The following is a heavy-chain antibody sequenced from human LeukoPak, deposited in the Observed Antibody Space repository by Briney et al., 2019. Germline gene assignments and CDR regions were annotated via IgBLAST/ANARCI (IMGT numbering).Heavy chain of an antibody. CDR3: ARDSPYSEVVVPAASSRY. V-gene: IGHV1-2*02. Sequence: GASVKVSCKASGYTFTCYYMHWVRQAPGQGLEWMGWINPNSGGANYAQKFQGRVTMTRDTSISTAYMELSRLRSDDTAVYYCARDSPYSEVVVPAASSRYWGQGTLVTVSS. D-gene: IGHD2-2*01. CDR1: GYTFTCYY. CDR2: INPNSGGA. J-gene: IGHJ4*02.